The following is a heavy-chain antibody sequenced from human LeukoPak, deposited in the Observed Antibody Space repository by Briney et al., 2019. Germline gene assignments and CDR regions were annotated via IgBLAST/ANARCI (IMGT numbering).Heavy chain of an antibody. CDR2: IYHSGST. CDR1: GYSISSGYY. V-gene: IGHV4-38-2*01. Sequence: SETLSLTCGVSGYSISSGYYWGWIRQPPGKGLEWIGSIYHSGSTYYNPSLKSRVTISVDTSKNQFSLKLSSVTAADTAVYYCGRVGYSSSWYPDYRGQGTLVTVSS. CDR3: GRVGYSSSWYPDY. D-gene: IGHD6-13*01. J-gene: IGHJ4*02.